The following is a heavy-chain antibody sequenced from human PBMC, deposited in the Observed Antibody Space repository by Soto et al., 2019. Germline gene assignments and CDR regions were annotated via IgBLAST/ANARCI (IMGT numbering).Heavy chain of an antibody. CDR2: ISAYNGNT. D-gene: IGHD6-13*01. CDR3: ASGPRGSSSWYYHY. J-gene: IGHJ4*02. V-gene: IGHV1-18*01. Sequence: GASVKVSCKASGYTFTSYGISWVRQAPGQGLEWMGWISAYNGNTNYAQKLQGRVTMTTDTSTSTSYMELRSLRSDDTAVYYCASGPRGSSSWYYHYWGQGTLVTVSS. CDR1: GYTFTSYG.